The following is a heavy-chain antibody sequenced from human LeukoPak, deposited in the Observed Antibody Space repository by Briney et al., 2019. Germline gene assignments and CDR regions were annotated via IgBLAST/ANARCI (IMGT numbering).Heavy chain of an antibody. D-gene: IGHD3-3*01. Sequence: PGGSLRLSCVASGLTFSNYAMSWVRQAPGKGLEWVSAIINSGGSTYYADSVKGRFTISRDNSKNTLYLQMNSLRAEDTAVYYCARGMYYDFWSDGNFDYWGQGTLVTVSS. V-gene: IGHV3-23*01. CDR1: GLTFSNYA. J-gene: IGHJ4*02. CDR3: ARGMYYDFWSDGNFDY. CDR2: IINSGGST.